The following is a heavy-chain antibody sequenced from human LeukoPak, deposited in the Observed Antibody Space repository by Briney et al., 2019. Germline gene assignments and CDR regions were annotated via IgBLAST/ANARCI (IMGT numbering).Heavy chain of an antibody. CDR1: GYTFSSYA. CDR2: ISSDGRIT. CDR3: VRVSGWYWFDQ. D-gene: IGHD6-19*01. J-gene: IGHJ5*02. V-gene: IGHV3-64*01. Sequence: PGGSLRVSCEGSGYTFSSYAMHWVRQAPGKGLKYVAAISSDGRITYYANFVKGRFTISRDNSKNTLYLQMGSLRTEDMAVYYCVRVSGWYWFDQWGQGTLVTVSS.